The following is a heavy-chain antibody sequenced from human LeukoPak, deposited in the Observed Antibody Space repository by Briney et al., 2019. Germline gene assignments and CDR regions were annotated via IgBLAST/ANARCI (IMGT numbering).Heavy chain of an antibody. CDR3: ARDTVAGINYFDY. D-gene: IGHD6-19*01. CDR2: ITPFNGNT. J-gene: IGHJ4*02. CDR1: GYTFTYRY. V-gene: IGHV1-45*02. Sequence: ASVKVSCKASGYTFTYRYLHWVRQAPGQALEWMGWITPFNGNTNYAQKFQDRVTLTRDMSTSTVYMELGSLRSEDTAVYYCARDTVAGINYFDYWGQGTLVTVSS.